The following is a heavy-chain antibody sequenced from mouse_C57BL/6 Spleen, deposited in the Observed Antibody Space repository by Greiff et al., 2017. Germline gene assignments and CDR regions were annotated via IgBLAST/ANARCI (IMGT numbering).Heavy chain of an antibody. Sequence: QVQLQQSVAELVRPGASVTLSCKASGYTFTDYEMHWVKQTPVHGLEWIGAIDPETGGTAYNQKFKGKAILTADKSSSTAYMELRSLTSEDSAVYYCTNYGSSYFDDWGQGTTLTVSS. CDR2: IDPETGGT. D-gene: IGHD1-1*01. V-gene: IGHV1-15*01. CDR3: TNYGSSYFDD. CDR1: GYTFTDYE. J-gene: IGHJ2*01.